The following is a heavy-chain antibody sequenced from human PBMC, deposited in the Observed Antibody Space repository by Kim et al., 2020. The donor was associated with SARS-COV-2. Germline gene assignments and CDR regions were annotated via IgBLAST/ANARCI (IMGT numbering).Heavy chain of an antibody. CDR2: IWYDGSNK. CDR1: GFTFSSYG. Sequence: GGSLRLSCAASGFTFSSYGMHWVRQAPGKGLEWVAVIWYDGSNKYYADSVKGRFTISRDNSKNTLYLQMNSLRAEDTAVYYCARDTVTTGYWYFDLWGRGTLVTVSS. V-gene: IGHV3-33*01. J-gene: IGHJ2*01. CDR3: ARDTVTTGYWYFDL. D-gene: IGHD4-17*01.